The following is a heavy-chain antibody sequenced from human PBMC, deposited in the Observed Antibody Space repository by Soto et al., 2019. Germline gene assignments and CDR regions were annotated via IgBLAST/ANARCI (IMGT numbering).Heavy chain of an antibody. V-gene: IGHV3-9*01. D-gene: IGHD6-19*01. CDR1: GFTFDNYA. J-gene: IGHJ4*02. CDR3: AKDHMAWAGLFDS. Sequence: GGSLRLSCAASGFTFDNYAMHWVRQVPGKGLEWVSGISWNSGNIGYADSVKGRFTISRDNAQNSLYLQMNSLRSEDTAFYYCAKDHMAWAGLFDSWGQGTLVTVSS. CDR2: ISWNSGNI.